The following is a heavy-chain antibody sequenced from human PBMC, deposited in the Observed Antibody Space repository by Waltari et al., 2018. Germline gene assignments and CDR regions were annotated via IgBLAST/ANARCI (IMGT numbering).Heavy chain of an antibody. CDR3: ARELRGDNDL. Sequence: EVQVVESGGGLAQPGGSLRLSFAASGFTFSRSCMHWVRQAPGKGLVWVSRINPDGMTRDYADSVEGRFTISRDNAQNTLYLQLNNLRVDDTAIYYCARELRGDNDLWGQGTMVTVSS. J-gene: IGHJ3*01. V-gene: IGHV3-74*01. CDR2: INPDGMTR. CDR1: GFTFSRSC. D-gene: IGHD3-9*01.